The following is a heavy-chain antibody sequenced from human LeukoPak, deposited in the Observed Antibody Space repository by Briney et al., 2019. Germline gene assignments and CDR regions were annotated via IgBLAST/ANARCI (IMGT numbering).Heavy chain of an antibody. CDR1: GFTFSNYW. Sequence: GGSLRLSCAASGFTFSNYWMGWVRQAPGKGLEWVANIKTDGYDKYYADSVKGRFTISRDNSKNTLYLQMNSLRAEDTAVYYCAKGATYCSSTSCPDAFDIWGQGTMVTVSS. CDR2: IKTDGYDK. CDR3: AKGATYCSSTSCPDAFDI. D-gene: IGHD2-2*01. J-gene: IGHJ3*02. V-gene: IGHV3-7*01.